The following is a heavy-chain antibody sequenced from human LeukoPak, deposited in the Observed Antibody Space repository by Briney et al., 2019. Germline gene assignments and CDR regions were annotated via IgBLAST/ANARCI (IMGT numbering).Heavy chain of an antibody. CDR1: GFTFNSFG. V-gene: IGHV3-33*01. Sequence: GESLRLSCAASGFTFNSFGMHWVRQAPGKGLEWVAFIWHDGSNKNYADSVEGRFTISRDNSKNTLYLQMNSLRAEDTAVYYCARQYSSGYYYGYWGQGILVTVSS. J-gene: IGHJ4*02. CDR2: IWHDGSNK. D-gene: IGHD3-22*01. CDR3: ARQYSSGYYYGY.